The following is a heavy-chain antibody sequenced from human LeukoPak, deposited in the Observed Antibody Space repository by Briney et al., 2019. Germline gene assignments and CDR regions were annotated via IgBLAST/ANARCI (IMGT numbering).Heavy chain of an antibody. CDR2: IRYDGSNK. J-gene: IGHJ4*02. Sequence: GGSLRLSCAASGFTFSSYGMHWVRQAPGEGLEWVAFIRYDGSNKYYADSVKGRFTISRDNSKNTLYLQMNSLRAEDTAVYYCAKDPDSSGWYGFDYWGQGTLVTVSS. CDR1: GFTFSSYG. V-gene: IGHV3-30*02. D-gene: IGHD6-19*01. CDR3: AKDPDSSGWYGFDY.